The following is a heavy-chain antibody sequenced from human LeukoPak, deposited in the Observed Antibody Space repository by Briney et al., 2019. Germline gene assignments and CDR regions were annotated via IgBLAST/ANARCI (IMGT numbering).Heavy chain of an antibody. CDR2: IRYDGSNK. V-gene: IGHV3-30*02. CDR1: GFTFSSYG. CDR3: AKGGRAAAGTGRDY. D-gene: IGHD6-13*01. Sequence: GGSLRLSCAASGFTFSSYGMHWVRRAPGKGLEWVAFIRYDGSNKYYADSVKGRFTISRDNSKNTLYLQMNSLRAEDTAVYYCAKGGRAAAGTGRDYWGQGTLVTVSS. J-gene: IGHJ4*02.